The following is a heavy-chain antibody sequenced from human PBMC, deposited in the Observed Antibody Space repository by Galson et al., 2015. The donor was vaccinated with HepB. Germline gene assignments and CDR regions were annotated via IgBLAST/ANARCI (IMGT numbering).Heavy chain of an antibody. Sequence: SVKVSCKASGFTFSTSVMQWVRQTRGQRLEWIGWIVVGNGDTSYAQRFPERVTITRDKSTGTVYMELGSLRSEDTAVYYCAASLTMVRGVTPPDYWGQGSLVTVSS. CDR2: IVVGNGDT. CDR1: GFTFSTSV. CDR3: AASLTMVRGVTPPDY. D-gene: IGHD3-10*01. J-gene: IGHJ4*02. V-gene: IGHV1-58*02.